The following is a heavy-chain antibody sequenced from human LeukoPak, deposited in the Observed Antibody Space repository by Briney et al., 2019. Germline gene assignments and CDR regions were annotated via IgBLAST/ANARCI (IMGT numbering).Heavy chain of an antibody. CDR2: MNPNSGNT. V-gene: IGHV1-8*01. D-gene: IGHD3-9*01. CDR1: GYTFTSYD. CDR3: ARESMGQSSYYDILTGYYPTMDY. Sequence: GASVKVSCKASGYTFTSYDINWVRQAAGQGLEWMGWMNPNSGNTGYAQKFQGRVTMTRNTSISTAYMELSSLRSEDTAVYYCARESMGQSSYYDILTGYYPTMDYWGQGTLVTVSS. J-gene: IGHJ4*02.